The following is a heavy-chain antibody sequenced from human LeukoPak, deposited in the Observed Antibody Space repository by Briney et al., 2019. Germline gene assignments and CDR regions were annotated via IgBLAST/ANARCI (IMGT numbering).Heavy chain of an antibody. CDR3: ARDVSDRWWIVEMATTRNY. CDR1: GFTVSSNY. V-gene: IGHV3-66*02. CDR2: IYSGGST. D-gene: IGHD5-24*01. Sequence: GGSLRLSCAASGFTVSSNYMSWVRQAPGKGLEWVSVIYSGGSTYYADSVKGRFTISRDNSKNTLYLQMNSLRAEDTAVYYCARDVSDRWWIVEMATTRNYWGQGTLVTVSS. J-gene: IGHJ4*02.